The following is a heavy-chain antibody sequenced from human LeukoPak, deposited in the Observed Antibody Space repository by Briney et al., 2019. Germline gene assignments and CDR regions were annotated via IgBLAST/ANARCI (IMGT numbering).Heavy chain of an antibody. V-gene: IGHV4-39*01. CDR2: MYYSGST. CDR3: ARGPKVYLRIAVAGTRDYFDY. J-gene: IGHJ4*02. D-gene: IGHD6-19*01. Sequence: SETLSLTCTVSGDSISSSKYYWGWIRQPPGKGLEWIGSMYYSGSTYYNPSLKSRVTISVDTSKNQFSLKLSSVTAAETAMYYCARGPKVYLRIAVAGTRDYFDYWGQGTLVTVSS. CDR1: GDSISSSKYY.